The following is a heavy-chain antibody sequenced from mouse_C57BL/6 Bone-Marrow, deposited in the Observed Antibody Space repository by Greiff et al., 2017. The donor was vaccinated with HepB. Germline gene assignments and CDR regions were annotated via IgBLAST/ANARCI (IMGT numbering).Heavy chain of an antibody. CDR2: IYPGDGDT. V-gene: IGHV1-82*01. Sequence: VQLQQSGPELVKPGASVKISCKASGYAFSSSWMNWVKQRPGKGLEWIGRIYPGDGDTNYNGKFKGKATLTADKSSSTAYMQLSSLTSEDSAVYFCARWYGNYWYFDVWGTGTTVTVSS. D-gene: IGHD2-10*02. CDR1: GYAFSSSW. J-gene: IGHJ1*03. CDR3: ARWYGNYWYFDV.